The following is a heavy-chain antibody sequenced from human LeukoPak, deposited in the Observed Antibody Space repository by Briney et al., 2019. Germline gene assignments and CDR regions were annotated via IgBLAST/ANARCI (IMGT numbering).Heavy chain of an antibody. Sequence: GGSLRLSCAASGFTVSNRYMSWVRQAPGKGLEWVSVIHSGGSTYYADFVKGRFTISRDNSKNTLYLQMYSLTAADTALYYCARAPSSSSGWYRDSWGQGTLVTVSS. D-gene: IGHD6-19*01. CDR2: IHSGGST. J-gene: IGHJ4*02. CDR1: GFTVSNRY. V-gene: IGHV3-66*01. CDR3: ARAPSSSSGWYRDS.